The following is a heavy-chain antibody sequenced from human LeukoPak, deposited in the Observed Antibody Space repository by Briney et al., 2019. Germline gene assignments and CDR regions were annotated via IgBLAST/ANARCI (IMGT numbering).Heavy chain of an antibody. CDR1: GGTFSSYA. J-gene: IGHJ4*02. Sequence: ASVKVSCKASGGTFSSYAINWVRQATGQGLEWMGWMNPNSGNTGYAQKFQGRVTMTRNTSISTAYMELSSLRAEDTAVYYCAKEIYDFWSGYYFDYWGQGTLVTVSS. D-gene: IGHD3-3*01. V-gene: IGHV1-8*02. CDR2: MNPNSGNT. CDR3: AKEIYDFWSGYYFDY.